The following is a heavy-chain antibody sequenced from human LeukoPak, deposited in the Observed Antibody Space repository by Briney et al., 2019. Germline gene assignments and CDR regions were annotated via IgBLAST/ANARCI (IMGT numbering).Heavy chain of an antibody. CDR1: GFTLSSYA. V-gene: IGHV3-23*01. CDR2: ISGSGGST. Sequence: GGSLSLSRAASGFTLSSYAMSWVGQAPGKGLEGGSAISGSGGSTYYADSVKGRFTISRDNSKNTLYLQMNSLRAEDTAVYYCAKDRGDRYCSSTSCSHFDYWGQGTLVTVSS. J-gene: IGHJ4*02. D-gene: IGHD2-2*01. CDR3: AKDRGDRYCSSTSCSHFDY.